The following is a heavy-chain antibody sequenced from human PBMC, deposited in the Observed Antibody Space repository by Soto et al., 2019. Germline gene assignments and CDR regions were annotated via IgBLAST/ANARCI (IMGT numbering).Heavy chain of an antibody. J-gene: IGHJ5*02. CDR3: GKGARRTPTGQFDP. CDR1: GLTFSRYA. V-gene: IGHV3-23*01. CDR2: ISSSGGRT. Sequence: EVQLLESGGGSLRPGGSLRLSCAASGLTFSRYAMTWVRQAPGKGLEWVSAISSSGGRTYYADSVKGRFTISRDNSKDTLYLQMNSLSVDDTAVYYCGKGARRTPTGQFDPWGQGTLVTVSS. D-gene: IGHD1-1*01.